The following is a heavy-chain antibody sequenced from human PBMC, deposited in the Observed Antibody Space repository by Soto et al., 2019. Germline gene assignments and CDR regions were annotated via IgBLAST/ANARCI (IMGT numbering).Heavy chain of an antibody. D-gene: IGHD6-13*01. CDR1: GGTFSSYA. CDR3: ALLPLGGGGAAADNYYYGMDV. V-gene: IGHV1-69*01. Sequence: QVQLVQSGAEVKKPGSSVKVSCKASGGTFSSYAISWVRQAPGQGLEWMGGIIPIFGTANYAQKFQGRVTITADESTSTASMELSSLRSEDTAVYYCALLPLGGGGAAADNYYYGMDVWGQGTTVTVSS. CDR2: IIPIFGTA. J-gene: IGHJ6*02.